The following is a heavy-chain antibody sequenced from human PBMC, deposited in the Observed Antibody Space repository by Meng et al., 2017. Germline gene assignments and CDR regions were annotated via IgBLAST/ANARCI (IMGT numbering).Heavy chain of an antibody. Sequence: GESLKISCAASGFTFSSYGMHWVRQAPGKGLEWVAVIWYDGSNKYYADSVKGRFTISRDNSKNTLYLQMNSLRAEDTALYYCAKASGYDSSEDFDYWGQGTLVTVSS. CDR3: AKASGYDSSEDFDY. CDR1: GFTFSSYG. V-gene: IGHV3-30*02. J-gene: IGHJ4*02. CDR2: IWYDGSNK. D-gene: IGHD3-22*01.